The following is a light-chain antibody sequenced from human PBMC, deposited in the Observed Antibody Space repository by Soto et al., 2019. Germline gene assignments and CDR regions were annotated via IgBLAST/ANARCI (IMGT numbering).Light chain of an antibody. V-gene: IGLV4-69*01. J-gene: IGLJ3*02. CDR2: INSDGSH. CDR3: QSLGTGIQV. CDR1: SGHSTYA. Sequence: QPVLTQSPSVSASLGASVKLTCTLSSGHSTYAIAWHQQQPEKGPRFLMKINSDGSHSKGDGFFDRFSGSSSGAERHLTISSLQSEDEAEYYCQSLGTGIQVFGGGTQLTVL.